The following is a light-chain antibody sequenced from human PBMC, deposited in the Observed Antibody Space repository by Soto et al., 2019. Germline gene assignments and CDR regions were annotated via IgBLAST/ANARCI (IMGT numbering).Light chain of an antibody. Sequence: ETVLTQSPATLSVSPGDRATLSCRASQSVGTYLAWYQQKPGQAPRLLIYGASSRVTGIPGRFSGSGSGTEFTLTITSLQSADSAVYYCQHYKNWPYTFGQGTKLEIK. CDR3: QHYKNWPYT. CDR2: GAS. V-gene: IGKV3-15*01. CDR1: QSVGTY. J-gene: IGKJ2*01.